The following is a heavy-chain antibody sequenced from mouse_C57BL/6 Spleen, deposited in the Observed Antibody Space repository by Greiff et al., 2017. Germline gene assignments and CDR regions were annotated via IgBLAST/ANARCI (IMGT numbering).Heavy chain of an antibody. J-gene: IGHJ1*03. V-gene: IGHV1-80*01. Sequence: VQLQQSGAELVKPGASVKISCKASGYAFSSYWMNWVKQRPGKGLEWIGQIYPGDGDTNYNGKFKGKATLTADKSSSTAYMQLRSLTSEDSAVYFCARISTMITTKWYFDVWGTGTTVTVSS. CDR1: GYAFSSYW. CDR2: IYPGDGDT. CDR3: ARISTMITTKWYFDV. D-gene: IGHD2-4*01.